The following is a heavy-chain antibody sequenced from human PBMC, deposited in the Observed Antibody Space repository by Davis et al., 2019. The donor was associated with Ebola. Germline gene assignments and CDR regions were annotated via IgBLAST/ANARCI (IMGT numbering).Heavy chain of an antibody. CDR3: ARGIHLLWWLPTAFDY. D-gene: IGHD2-21*01. Sequence: FQGRVTMTRDTSIRTAYMELSGLTSEDTAVYYCARGIHLLWWLPTAFDYWGQGTLVTVSS. V-gene: IGHV1-8*01. J-gene: IGHJ4*02.